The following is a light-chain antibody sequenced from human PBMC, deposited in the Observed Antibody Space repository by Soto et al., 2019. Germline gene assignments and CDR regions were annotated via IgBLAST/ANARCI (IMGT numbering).Light chain of an antibody. CDR2: DAS. CDR3: QQGSNRPPLT. Sequence: EIVLTQSPATLSLSPGERDTLSCRASQSVSSYLAWYQQKPGQAPRLLIYDASNRAPGIPARFSGSGSGTDFTLTISSLEPEDFAVYYCQQGSNRPPLTFGGGTKVEIK. CDR1: QSVSSY. V-gene: IGKV3-11*01. J-gene: IGKJ4*01.